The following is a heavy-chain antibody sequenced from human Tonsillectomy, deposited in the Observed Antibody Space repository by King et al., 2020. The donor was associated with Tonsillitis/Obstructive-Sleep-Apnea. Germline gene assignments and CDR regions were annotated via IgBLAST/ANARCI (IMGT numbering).Heavy chain of an antibody. CDR3: ARSPTVTTSVYLDC. V-gene: IGHV3-53*01. J-gene: IGHJ4*02. Sequence: VELVESGGGLIQPGGSLRLSCAASGFTVSRKYMSWVRQAPGKGLEWVAVIYAGSGTHYADSVKGRITISRDNSKNTVYLQLNSLRVEDTALYYCARSPTVTTSVYLDCWGQGTLVTVSP. CDR2: IYAGSGT. CDR1: GFTVSRKY. D-gene: IGHD4-17*01.